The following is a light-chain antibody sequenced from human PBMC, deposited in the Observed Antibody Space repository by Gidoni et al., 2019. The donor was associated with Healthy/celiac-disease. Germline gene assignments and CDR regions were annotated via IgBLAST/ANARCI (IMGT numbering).Light chain of an antibody. Sequence: ELVLTQSPATLSLSPGERATLYCRASQSVSSYLAWYQQKPGQSPRLLIYDASNRATGITARFSGSGSGTDFTLTISSLEPEDFAFYYCQQRSNWPPGLTFGGGTKVEIK. J-gene: IGKJ4*01. CDR1: QSVSSY. CDR2: DAS. CDR3: QQRSNWPPGLT. V-gene: IGKV3-11*01.